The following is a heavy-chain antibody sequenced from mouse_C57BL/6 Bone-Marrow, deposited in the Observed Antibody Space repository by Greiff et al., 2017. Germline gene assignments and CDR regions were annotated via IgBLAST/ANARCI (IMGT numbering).Heavy chain of an antibody. D-gene: IGHD2-5*01. CDR3: ARPYYSNYWYFDV. CDR2: IYPGSGST. CDR1: GYTFTSYW. V-gene: IGHV1-55*01. Sequence: QVQLQQPGAELVKPGASVKMSCKASGYTFTSYWITWVKQRPGQGLEWIGDIYPGSGSTNYNEKIKSKATLTVDTSSSTAYMQLSSLTSEDSTVYYCARPYYSNYWYFDVWGTGTTVTVSS. J-gene: IGHJ1*03.